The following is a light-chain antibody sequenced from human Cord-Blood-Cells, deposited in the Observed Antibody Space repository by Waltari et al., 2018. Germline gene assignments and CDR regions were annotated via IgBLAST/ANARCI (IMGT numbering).Light chain of an antibody. V-gene: IGLV1-47*01. J-gene: IGLJ2*01. CDR1: SSNLGSNY. CDR3: AAWDDSLSGHVV. CDR2: RNN. Sequence: QSVLTQPPSASGTPGQRVTISCSGSSSNLGSNYVYRYQQLPGTAPKLLIYRNNQRPSGVPDRFSGSKSGTSASLAISGLRSEDEADYYCAAWDDSLSGHVVFGGGTKLTVL.